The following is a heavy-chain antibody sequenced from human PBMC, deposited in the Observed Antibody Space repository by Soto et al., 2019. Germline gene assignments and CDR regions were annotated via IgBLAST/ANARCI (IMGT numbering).Heavy chain of an antibody. J-gene: IGHJ5*02. CDR2: INQGGRT. CDR1: GGSFSGHF. V-gene: IGHV4-34*01. CDR3: ARDQGVAAAGITWFDP. D-gene: IGHD6-13*01. Sequence: SETLSLTCAVYGGSFSGHFWSWIRQSPGKGLEWIGEINQGGRTNCNPSLKSRVTMSVDTSKNQFSLRLMSLTAADTAVYYCARDQGVAAAGITWFDPWGQGSLVTVSS.